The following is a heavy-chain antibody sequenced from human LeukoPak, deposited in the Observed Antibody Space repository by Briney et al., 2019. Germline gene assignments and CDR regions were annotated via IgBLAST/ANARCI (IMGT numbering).Heavy chain of an antibody. J-gene: IGHJ5*02. V-gene: IGHV4-59*01. D-gene: IGHD4-17*01. Sequence: SETLSLTCTVSSGSINSYYWNWIRQPPGKGLEWIGRIYSSGSTNYSPSLKSRVTISVDTSKNQFSLQLSSVTAADTAVYYCVRLEVTTPYNWFDPWGQGTLVTVSS. CDR3: VRLEVTTPYNWFDP. CDR1: SGSINSYY. CDR2: IYSSGST.